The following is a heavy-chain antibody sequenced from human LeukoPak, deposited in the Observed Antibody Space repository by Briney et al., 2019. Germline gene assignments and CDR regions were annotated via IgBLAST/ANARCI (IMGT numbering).Heavy chain of an antibody. CDR2: IYSSGST. CDR3: ARGFLKTGFDY. CDR1: GGSITSYY. Sequence: SETLSLTCTVSGGSITSYYWSWIRQPAGKGLEWIGLIYSSGSTNYNPSLKSRVTMSVDTSKNQFSLQLNSVTPEDTALYFCARGFLKTGFDYWGQGALVTVSS. D-gene: IGHD1-1*01. V-gene: IGHV4-4*07. J-gene: IGHJ4*02.